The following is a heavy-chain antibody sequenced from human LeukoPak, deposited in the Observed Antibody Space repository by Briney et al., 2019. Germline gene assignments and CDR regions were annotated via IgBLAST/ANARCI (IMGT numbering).Heavy chain of an antibody. CDR3: AKSLGSVVVTPNDY. CDR1: GFTFISYA. Sequence: HPGGSLRLSCAASGFTFISYAMSWVRQAPGKGLEWLSAINGSGGSTYYADSVKGRFSIPSGNSKNTPYLPMTSLRAEDTAIYYCAKSLGSVVVTPNDYWGQGTLVTVSS. CDR2: INGSGGST. D-gene: IGHD2-21*02. V-gene: IGHV3-23*01. J-gene: IGHJ4*02.